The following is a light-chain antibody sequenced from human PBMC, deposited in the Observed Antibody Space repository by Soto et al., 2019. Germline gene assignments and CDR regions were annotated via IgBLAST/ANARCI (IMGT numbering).Light chain of an antibody. Sequence: DIQMTQSASSLSASVGDRVTITCQASQDINDRLNWYQQKPGKAPKILISDASSLETGVPSRFSVDGSGTDFTLTINNLQPEDFATYHCQQFDSLPYTFGQGTSREI. V-gene: IGKV1-33*01. CDR2: DAS. CDR1: QDINDR. CDR3: QQFDSLPYT. J-gene: IGKJ2*01.